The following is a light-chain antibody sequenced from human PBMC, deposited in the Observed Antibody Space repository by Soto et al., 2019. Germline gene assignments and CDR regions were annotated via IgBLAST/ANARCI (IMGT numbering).Light chain of an antibody. Sequence: DIQMTQSPSSLSASVGDRVTITCRARQSISSYLNWYQQKPGKAPKLLIYAASSLQSGVPSRFSGSGSGTDFTLTISSLQPEDFATYYCQKYNGARWTFGQGTKVEIK. CDR3: QKYNGARWT. V-gene: IGKV1-39*01. J-gene: IGKJ1*01. CDR1: QSISSY. CDR2: AAS.